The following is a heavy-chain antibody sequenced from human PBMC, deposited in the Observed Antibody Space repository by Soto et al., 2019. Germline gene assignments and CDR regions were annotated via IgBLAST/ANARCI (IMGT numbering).Heavy chain of an antibody. CDR3: ARRGSGTYYDY. CDR2: ISGSGDST. CDR1: GFTFSSYA. Sequence: EVQLLESGGGLVQPGGSLRLSCAASGFTFSSYAMRWVRQAPVKGLEWVSAISGSGDSTYYADSVKGRFTISRDNSKNTLYLQMNSLSAEDTAVYSFARRGSGTYYDYWCQGTLVTVSS. J-gene: IGHJ4*02. V-gene: IGHV3-23*01. D-gene: IGHD1-26*01.